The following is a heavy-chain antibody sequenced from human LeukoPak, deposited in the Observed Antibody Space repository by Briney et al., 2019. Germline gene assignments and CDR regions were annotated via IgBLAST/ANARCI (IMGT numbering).Heavy chain of an antibody. CDR2: IYYSGST. CDR1: GGSISSTSYY. Sequence: SETLSLTCTVSGGSISSTSYYWGWIRQPPGKGLEWIGSIYYSGSTYYKPSLKSRVSISLATSKNQFSLKLSSVTAADTAVYYCARTADYDFWSGLNYYYYMDVWGKGTTVTVSS. CDR3: ARTADYDFWSGLNYYYYMDV. V-gene: IGHV4-39*07. J-gene: IGHJ6*03. D-gene: IGHD3-3*01.